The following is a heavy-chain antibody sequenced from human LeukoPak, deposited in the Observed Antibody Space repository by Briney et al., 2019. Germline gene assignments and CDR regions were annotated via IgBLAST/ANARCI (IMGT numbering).Heavy chain of an antibody. CDR1: GFTFSSYS. CDR2: ISYDGSNK. J-gene: IGHJ4*02. D-gene: IGHD1-26*01. V-gene: IGHV3-30*03. CDR3: ARDENYSGSYNYFDY. Sequence: GGSLRLSCAASGFTFSSYSMHWVRQAPGKGLEWVAVISYDGSNKYYADSVKGRFTISRDNSKNTLYLQMNSLRAEDTAVYYCARDENYSGSYNYFDYWGQGTLVTVSS.